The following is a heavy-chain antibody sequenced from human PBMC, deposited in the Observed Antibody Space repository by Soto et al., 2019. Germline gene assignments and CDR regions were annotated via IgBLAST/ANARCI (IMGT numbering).Heavy chain of an antibody. J-gene: IGHJ5*02. V-gene: IGHV1-69*13. D-gene: IGHD3-3*01. CDR3: ARDHYDFWSGYPNGWFDP. Sequence: GASVKVSCKASGGTFSSYAISWVRQAPGQGLEWMGGIIPIFGTANYAQKFQGRVTITADESTSTAYMELSSLRSEDTAVYYCARDHYDFWSGYPNGWFDPWGQGTLVTVSS. CDR1: GGTFSSYA. CDR2: IIPIFGTA.